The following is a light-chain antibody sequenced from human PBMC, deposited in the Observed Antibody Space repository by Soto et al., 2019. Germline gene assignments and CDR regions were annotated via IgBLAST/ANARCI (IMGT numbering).Light chain of an antibody. V-gene: IGLV7-43*01. J-gene: IGLJ2*01. CDR3: LLYYGGAVI. CDR1: TGAVTSGHY. Sequence: QAVVTQEPSLTVSPGGTVTLTCASSTGAVTSGHYTNWLQQKPGQAPRALIYSTDTKHSWTPARFSGSFLGGKAALTLSGVRPEDEADYYCLLYYGGAVIFGGGTKLTVL. CDR2: STD.